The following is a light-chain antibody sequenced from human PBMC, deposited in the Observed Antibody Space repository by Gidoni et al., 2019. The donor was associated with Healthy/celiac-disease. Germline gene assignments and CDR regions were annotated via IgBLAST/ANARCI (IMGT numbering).Light chain of an antibody. Sequence: EIVLTQSPATLSLSPGERATLSYRASQGVRSYFAWYQQKPGQAPRLLIYDASNRATGIPARFSGSGPGTDFTLTISSLEPEDFAVYYCQQRSNWHPETFGQGTRLEIK. V-gene: IGKV3D-11*01. CDR2: DAS. CDR3: QQRSNWHPET. J-gene: IGKJ5*01. CDR1: QGVRSY.